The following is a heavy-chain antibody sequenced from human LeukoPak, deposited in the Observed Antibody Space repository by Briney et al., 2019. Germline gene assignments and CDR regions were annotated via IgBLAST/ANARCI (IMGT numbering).Heavy chain of an antibody. CDR1: GGSISSYY. Sequence: SETLSLTCTVSGGSISSYYWSWIRQPPGKGLEWIGYIYYSGSTNYNPSLKSRVTISVDTSKNQFSLKLSSVTAADTAVYYCARGDYGDYSFYWYFDLWGRGTLVTVSS. J-gene: IGHJ2*01. V-gene: IGHV4-59*01. D-gene: IGHD4-17*01. CDR3: ARGDYGDYSFYWYFDL. CDR2: IYYSGST.